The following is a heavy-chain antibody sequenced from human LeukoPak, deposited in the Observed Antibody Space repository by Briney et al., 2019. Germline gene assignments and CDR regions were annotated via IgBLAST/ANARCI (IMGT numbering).Heavy chain of an antibody. CDR1: GYTFTSYD. D-gene: IGHD6-19*01. CDR3: ARLAVAGMGSLDY. Sequence: ASVKVSCKASGYTFTSYDINWVRQAPGQGREWMGWMNPNSGNTGYAQKFQGRVTMTRNTSISTAYMELSSLRSEDTAVYYCARLAVAGMGSLDYWGQGTLVTVSS. J-gene: IGHJ4*02. V-gene: IGHV1-8*01. CDR2: MNPNSGNT.